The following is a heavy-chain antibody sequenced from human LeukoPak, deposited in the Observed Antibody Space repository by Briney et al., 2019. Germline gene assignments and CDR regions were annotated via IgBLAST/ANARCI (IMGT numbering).Heavy chain of an antibody. Sequence: GGSLRLSCAASGLTFSSYAMSWVRQAPGKWLEWVSAISGSGGSTYYADSVKGRFTISRDNSKNTLYLQMNSLRAEDTAVYYCAKADSRKMATILTGFDYWGQGTLVTVSS. V-gene: IGHV3-23*01. D-gene: IGHD5-24*01. J-gene: IGHJ4*02. CDR1: GLTFSSYA. CDR3: AKADSRKMATILTGFDY. CDR2: ISGSGGST.